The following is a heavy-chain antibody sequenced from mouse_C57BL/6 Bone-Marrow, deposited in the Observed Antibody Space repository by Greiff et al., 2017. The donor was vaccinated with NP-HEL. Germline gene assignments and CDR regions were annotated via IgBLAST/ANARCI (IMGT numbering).Heavy chain of an antibody. V-gene: IGHV1-39*01. CDR2: INPNYGTT. CDR3: ARGYYGSKAWFAY. CDR1: GYSFTDYN. Sequence: LVESGPELVKPGASVKISCKASGYSFTDYNMNWVKQSNGKSLEWIGVINPNYGTTSYNQKFKGKATLTVDQSSSTAYMQLNSLTSEDSAVYYCARGYYGSKAWFAYWGQGTLVTVSA. J-gene: IGHJ3*01. D-gene: IGHD1-1*01.